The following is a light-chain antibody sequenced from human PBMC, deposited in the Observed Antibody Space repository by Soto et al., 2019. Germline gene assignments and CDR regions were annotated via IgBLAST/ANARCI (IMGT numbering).Light chain of an antibody. CDR1: KLGDKY. CDR2: QDS. CDR3: QAWDSGLYV. Sequence: SYELTQPPSVSVSPGQTATITCSGDKLGDKYACWYQQKPGQSPVLVIYQDSERPSGIPERFSGSNSGNTAALTISGTQAMDEADYYCQAWDSGLYVFGTGTKVTVL. J-gene: IGLJ1*01. V-gene: IGLV3-1*01.